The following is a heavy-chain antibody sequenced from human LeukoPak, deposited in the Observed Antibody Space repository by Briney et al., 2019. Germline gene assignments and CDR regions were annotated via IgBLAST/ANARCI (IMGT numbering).Heavy chain of an antibody. Sequence: GGSLRLSCAASGFTFSNAWMSWVRQAPGKGLEWVSVISGSGGSTYYADSVKGRFTISRDNPKDTLFLQMNSLRTEDTAVYYCAKRSNFWTGYLDYWGQGTLVTVSS. J-gene: IGHJ4*02. CDR2: ISGSGGST. CDR3: AKRSNFWTGYLDY. D-gene: IGHD3/OR15-3a*01. CDR1: GFTFSNAW. V-gene: IGHV3-23*01.